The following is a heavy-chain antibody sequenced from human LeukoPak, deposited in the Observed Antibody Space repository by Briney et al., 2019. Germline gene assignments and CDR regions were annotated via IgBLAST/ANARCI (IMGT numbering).Heavy chain of an antibody. CDR1: GYSFTSYW. V-gene: IGHV5-51*01. Sequence: GDSLKISCKGSGYSFTSYWIGWVRQMPGKGLEWMGIIYPGDSDTRYSPSFQGQVTISADKSISTAYLQWSSLKASDTAMYYCARHNVPHYYDSSGYYYERGFTYYYYMDVWGKGTTVTVSS. CDR2: IYPGDSDT. D-gene: IGHD3-22*01. CDR3: ARHNVPHYYDSSGYYYERGFTYYYYMDV. J-gene: IGHJ6*03.